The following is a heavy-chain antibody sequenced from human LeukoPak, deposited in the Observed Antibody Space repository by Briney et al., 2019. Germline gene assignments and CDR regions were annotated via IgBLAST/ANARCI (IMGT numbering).Heavy chain of an antibody. D-gene: IGHD4-23*01. CDR3: AARTSSQYGGNSVFPYYYYYGMDV. CDR2: ISGSGGST. V-gene: IGHV3-23*01. CDR1: GFTFSSYA. Sequence: GSLRLSCAASGFTFSSYAMSWVRQAPGKGLEWVSAISGSGGSTYYADSVKGRFTISRDNSKNTLYLQMNSLRAEDTAVYYCAARTSSQYGGNSVFPYYYYYGMDVWGQGTTVTVSS. J-gene: IGHJ6*02.